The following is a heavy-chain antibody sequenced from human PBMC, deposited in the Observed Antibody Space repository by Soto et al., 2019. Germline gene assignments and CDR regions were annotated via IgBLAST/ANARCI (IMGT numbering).Heavy chain of an antibody. J-gene: IGHJ6*03. CDR3: AKTGGGYCTNGVCYEWNPQIWGYYYYYMDV. D-gene: IGHD2-8*01. Sequence: LRLSCAASGFTFSSYAISLVRQAPGKGLEWVSAISGSGGSTYYADSVKGRFTISRDNSKNTLYLQMNSLRAEDTAVYYCAKTGGGYCTNGVCYEWNPQIWGYYYYYMDVWGKGTTVTVSS. CDR2: ISGSGGST. CDR1: GFTFSSYA. V-gene: IGHV3-23*01.